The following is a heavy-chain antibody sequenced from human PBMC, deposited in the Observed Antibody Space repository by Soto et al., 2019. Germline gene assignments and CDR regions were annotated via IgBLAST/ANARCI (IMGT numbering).Heavy chain of an antibody. CDR3: ARGGYSSSNNWFDP. CDR1: GGSISSRSYF. V-gene: IGHV4-39*07. J-gene: IGHJ5*02. D-gene: IGHD6-13*01. CDR2: INYSGST. Sequence: SETLSLTCTVSGGSISSRSYFWGWVRQPPGKGLEWIGTINYSGSTFYTPSLRSRVTISIDTSKNQFSLKLSSVTAADTAVYYCARGGYSSSNNWFDPWGQGTLVTVSS.